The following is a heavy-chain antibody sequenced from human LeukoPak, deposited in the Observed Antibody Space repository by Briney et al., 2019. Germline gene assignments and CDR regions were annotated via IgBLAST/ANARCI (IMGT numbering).Heavy chain of an antibody. CDR3: AREANYYGSGSYFEGTFDY. CDR2: IYTSGST. Sequence: SETPSLTCTVSGGSISSYYWSWIRQPAGKGLEWIGRIYTSGSTNYNPSLKSRVTISVDTSKNEFSLKLTSVTAADTAVYYCAREANYYGSGSYFEGTFDYWGQGSLVTVSS. CDR1: GGSISSYY. V-gene: IGHV4-4*07. D-gene: IGHD3-10*01. J-gene: IGHJ4*02.